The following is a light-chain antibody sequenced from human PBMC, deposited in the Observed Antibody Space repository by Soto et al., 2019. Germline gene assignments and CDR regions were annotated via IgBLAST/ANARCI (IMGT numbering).Light chain of an antibody. CDR2: GAS. Sequence: DIVMTQSPATLSVSPGVRATLSCRASQSLSNNLAWYQQKPGQAPRLLIYGASTRATGIPARFSGSGSGTAFTLTIRSLQSEDFAVYYCQQYNNWPPWTFGQGTKVEIK. CDR3: QQYNNWPPWT. V-gene: IGKV3-15*01. CDR1: QSLSNN. J-gene: IGKJ1*01.